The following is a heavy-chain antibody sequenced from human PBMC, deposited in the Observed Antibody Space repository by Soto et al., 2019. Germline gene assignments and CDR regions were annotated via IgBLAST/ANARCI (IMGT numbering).Heavy chain of an antibody. D-gene: IGHD2-2*01. Sequence: PWGSLRLSCAASGFTFSSYAMHWVRQAPGKGLEWVAVISYDGSNKYYADSVKGRFTISRDNSKNTLYLQINSLRAEDTAVYYCARGPSSLTRFDYWGQGTQVTVSS. CDR3: ARGPSSLTRFDY. CDR2: ISYDGSNK. V-gene: IGHV3-30-3*01. J-gene: IGHJ4*02. CDR1: GFTFSSYA.